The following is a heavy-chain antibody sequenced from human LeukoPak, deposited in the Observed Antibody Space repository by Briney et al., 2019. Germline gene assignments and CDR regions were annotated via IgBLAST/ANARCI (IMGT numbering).Heavy chain of an antibody. D-gene: IGHD3-10*01. V-gene: IGHV3-9*01. CDR1: GFTFDDYA. J-gene: IGHJ5*02. Sequence: GRSLRLSCAASGFTFDDYAMHWVRQAPGKGLEWVSGISWNSGSIGYADSVKGRFTISRDNAKNSLYLQMNSLRAEDTAVYYCARARKSGGITMIRGVKDRGWFDPWGQGTLVTVSS. CDR2: ISWNSGSI. CDR3: ARARKSGGITMIRGVKDRGWFDP.